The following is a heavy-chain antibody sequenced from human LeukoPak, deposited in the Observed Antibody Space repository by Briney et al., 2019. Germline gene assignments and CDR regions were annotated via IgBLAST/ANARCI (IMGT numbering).Heavy chain of an antibody. CDR1: GFTVSSNY. Sequence: GGSLSLSCAASGFTVSSNYMNWVRQAPGKGLEWVSVIYSGGSTYYADSVKGRFTISRDNSKNTLYLQMNSLRAEDTAVYYCARLPYYDILTGYRNAFDIWGQGTMVTVSS. CDR3: ARLPYYDILTGYRNAFDI. D-gene: IGHD3-9*01. J-gene: IGHJ3*02. V-gene: IGHV3-66*04. CDR2: IYSGGST.